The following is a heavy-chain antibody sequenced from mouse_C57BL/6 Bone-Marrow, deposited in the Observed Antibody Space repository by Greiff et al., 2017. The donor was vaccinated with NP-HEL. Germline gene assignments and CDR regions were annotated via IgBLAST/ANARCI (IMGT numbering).Heavy chain of an antibody. CDR3: VRQGYDCYYLDY. Sequence: EVKLMESGGGLVQPKGSLKLSCAASGFSFNTYAMNWVRQAPGKGLEWVARIRSKSNNYATYYADSLKDRFTISRDDSESMLYLQMNNLKTEDTAMYYCVRQGYDCYYLDYWGQGTTLTVSS. CDR2: IRSKSNNYAT. CDR1: GFSFNTYA. D-gene: IGHD2-3*01. V-gene: IGHV10-1*01. J-gene: IGHJ2*01.